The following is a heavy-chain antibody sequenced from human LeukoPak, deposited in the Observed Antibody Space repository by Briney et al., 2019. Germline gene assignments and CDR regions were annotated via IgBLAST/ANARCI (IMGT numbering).Heavy chain of an antibody. V-gene: IGHV3-21*01. CDR3: ARDQYYGSGSLYYFDY. CDR2: ISSSSSYI. Sequence: GGSLRLSRAASGFTFSSYSMNWVRQAPGKGLEWVSSISSSSSYIYYADSVKGRFTISRDNAKNSLYLQMNSLRAEDTAVYYCARDQYYGSGSLYYFDYWGQGTLVTVSS. CDR1: GFTFSSYS. D-gene: IGHD3-10*01. J-gene: IGHJ4*02.